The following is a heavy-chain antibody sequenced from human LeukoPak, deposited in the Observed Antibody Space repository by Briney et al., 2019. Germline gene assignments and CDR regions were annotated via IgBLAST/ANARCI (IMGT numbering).Heavy chain of an antibody. Sequence: SVKVSCKASGGTFSSYAISWVRQAPGQGLEWMGRIIPILGIANYAQKFQGRVTITADKSTSTAYMELSSLRSEDTAVYYCASPMRVQTLAAAGRSGYYYGMDVWGQGTTVTVSS. CDR3: ASPMRVQTLAAAGRSGYYYGMDV. V-gene: IGHV1-69*04. CDR2: IIPILGIA. D-gene: IGHD6-13*01. J-gene: IGHJ6*02. CDR1: GGTFSSYA.